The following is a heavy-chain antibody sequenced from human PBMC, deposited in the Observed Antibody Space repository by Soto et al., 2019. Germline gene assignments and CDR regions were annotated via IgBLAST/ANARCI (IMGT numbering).Heavy chain of an antibody. V-gene: IGHV3-7*01. D-gene: IGHD3-16*01. CDR1: GFIFRNYW. CDR2: IKEDGSDK. J-gene: IGHJ1*01. CDR3: ATTLTTSAEYFQY. Sequence: DVQLVESGGGLGQPGGSLRLSCGPSGFIFRNYWMSWVRQFPGKGLEWVAHIKEDGSDKYYGDSVKGRFIISRDNAKNSLFLQMNSLRAEDTAVYYCATTLTTSAEYFQYWGQGTLVTVSS.